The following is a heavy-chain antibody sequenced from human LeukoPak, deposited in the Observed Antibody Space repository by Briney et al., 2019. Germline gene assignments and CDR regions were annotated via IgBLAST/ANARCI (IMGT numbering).Heavy chain of an antibody. D-gene: IGHD6-19*01. J-gene: IGHJ3*01. V-gene: IGHV3-7*01. Sequence: GGSLRLSCAASGFTFSSYWMSWVRQAPGKGLEWVANIKQVGSEKYYVDSVKGRFTISRDNAKNSLYLQMNSLRAEDTAVYSCARGSSSGFDAFNVWGQGTVVTVSS. CDR3: ARGSSSGFDAFNV. CDR1: GFTFSSYW. CDR2: IKQVGSEK.